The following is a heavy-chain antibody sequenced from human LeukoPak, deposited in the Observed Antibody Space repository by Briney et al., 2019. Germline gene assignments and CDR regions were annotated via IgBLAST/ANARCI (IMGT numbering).Heavy chain of an antibody. J-gene: IGHJ3*02. D-gene: IGHD2/OR15-2a*01. CDR1: GGSISSYY. CDR3: ARDGTTGGGAFDI. Sequence: SETLSLTCPVSGGSISSYYWSWIRQPPGKGLEWIGYIYYSGSTNYNPSLKSRVTISVDTSKNQFSLKLSSVTAADTAVYYCARDGTTGGGAFDIWGQGTMVTVSS. V-gene: IGHV4-59*01. CDR2: IYYSGST.